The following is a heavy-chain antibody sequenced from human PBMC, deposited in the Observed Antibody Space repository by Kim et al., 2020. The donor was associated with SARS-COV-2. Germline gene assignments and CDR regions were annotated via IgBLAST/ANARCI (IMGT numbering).Heavy chain of an antibody. V-gene: IGHV3-23*01. D-gene: IGHD6-13*01. CDR1: GFTFSSYA. CDR2: ISGSGGST. J-gene: IGHJ6*02. CDR3: AKSPYKQQLVLDGMDV. Sequence: GGSLRLSCAASGFTFSSYAMSWVRQAPGKGLEWVSAISGSGGSTYYADSVKGRFTISRDNSKNTLYLQMNSLRAEDTAVYYCAKSPYKQQLVLDGMDVWGQGTTVTVSS.